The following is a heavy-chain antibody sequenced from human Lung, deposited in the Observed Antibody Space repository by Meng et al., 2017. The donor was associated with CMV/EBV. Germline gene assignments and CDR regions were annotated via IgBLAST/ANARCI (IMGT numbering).Heavy chain of an antibody. Sequence: SXTXSLXCAVYGGSFSGYYWSWIRQPPGKGLEWIGEINHSGSTNYNPSLKSRVTISVDTSKNQFSLKLSSVTAADTAVYYCARGYIVVVPAAMLRSGLYGMDVWXQGTXVTV. D-gene: IGHD2-2*01. CDR2: INHSGST. V-gene: IGHV4-34*01. J-gene: IGHJ6*02. CDR3: ARGYIVVVPAAMLRSGLYGMDV. CDR1: GGSFSGYY.